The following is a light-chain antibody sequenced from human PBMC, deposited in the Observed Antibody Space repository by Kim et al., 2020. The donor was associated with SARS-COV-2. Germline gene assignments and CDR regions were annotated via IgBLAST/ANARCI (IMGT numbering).Light chain of an antibody. CDR2: DNN. J-gene: IGLJ1*01. V-gene: IGLV1-51*01. CDR3: GTWDSSLSAYV. Sequence: GQKVTLSCSGSSSNLGNNYVSWYQQLPGTAPKLLIYDNNKRPSGIPDRFSGSKSGTSATLGITGLQTGDEADYYCGTWDSSLSAYVFGTGTKVTVL. CDR1: SSNLGNNY.